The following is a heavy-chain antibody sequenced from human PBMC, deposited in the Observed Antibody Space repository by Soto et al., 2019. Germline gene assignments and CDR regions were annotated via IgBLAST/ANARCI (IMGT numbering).Heavy chain of an antibody. V-gene: IGHV3-30*18. CDR1: GFTFSAYA. CDR3: AKEVIGPSLSYFDS. Sequence: QVQLVESGGGVVQPGRSLRLSCAASGFTFSAYAMHWVRQAPGKGLEWVAIIFHDGNNKFYADSVKGRFTVSRDNSNNTLFLQLDSLSAEDTAVYYCAKEVIGPSLSYFDSWGQGTLVTVSS. D-gene: IGHD2-21*01. CDR2: IFHDGNNK. J-gene: IGHJ4*02.